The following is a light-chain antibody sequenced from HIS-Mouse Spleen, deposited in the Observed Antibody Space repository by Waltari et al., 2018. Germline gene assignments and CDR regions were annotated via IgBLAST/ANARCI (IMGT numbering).Light chain of an antibody. V-gene: IGLV1-47*01. J-gene: IGLJ3*02. CDR2: RNN. CDR1: SPNIGSQY. CDR3: AAWDDSLSGPWV. Sequence: QSVLTQPPSASGTPGPRVTISCSGSSPNIGSQYVLCYQQLPGTAPKLLIYRNNQRPSGVPDRFSGSKSGTSASLAISGLRSEDEADYYCAAWDDSLSGPWVFGGGTKLTVL.